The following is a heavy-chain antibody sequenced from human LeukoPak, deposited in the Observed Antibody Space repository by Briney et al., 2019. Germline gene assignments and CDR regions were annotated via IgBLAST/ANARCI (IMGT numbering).Heavy chain of an antibody. J-gene: IGHJ5*02. CDR3: AKDSRAAAGFNWFDP. D-gene: IGHD6-13*01. Sequence: PGGSLRLSCAASGFTFDDYAMHWVRQAPGKGLEWVSGVSWNSGYIAYADSVKGRFTISRDNAKNSLYLQMNSLRAEDTALYYCAKDSRAAAGFNWFDPWGQGTLVTVSS. CDR2: VSWNSGYI. V-gene: IGHV3-9*01. CDR1: GFTFDDYA.